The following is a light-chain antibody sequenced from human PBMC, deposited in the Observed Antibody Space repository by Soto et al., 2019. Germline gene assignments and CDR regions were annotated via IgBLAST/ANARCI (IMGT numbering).Light chain of an antibody. CDR2: DAS. J-gene: IGKJ1*01. CDR1: QSISGW. Sequence: DIQMTQSPSTLSAYVGDRVSITCRASQSISGWLAWYQQKPGKAPNLLIYDASSLEGGVPSRFTGDGSGTEFSLTIASLQPDDFGTYYCQQYKSYPWTFGQGTKVDLK. V-gene: IGKV1-5*01. CDR3: QQYKSYPWT.